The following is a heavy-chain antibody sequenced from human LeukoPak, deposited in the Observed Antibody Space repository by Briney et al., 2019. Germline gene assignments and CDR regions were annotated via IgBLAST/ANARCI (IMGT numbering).Heavy chain of an antibody. D-gene: IGHD3-22*01. V-gene: IGHV3-23*01. CDR1: GFTFSSHW. CDR3: AKDLPPPVGYYYDSSGYTY. J-gene: IGHJ4*02. CDR2: ISGSGGST. Sequence: GGSLRLSCAASGFTFSSHWMDWVRQAPGKWLEWVSAISGSGGSTYYADSVKSRFTISRHKSKHTLYLQMNSLRAEDTAVYYCAKDLPPPVGYYYDSSGYTYWGQGTLVTVSS.